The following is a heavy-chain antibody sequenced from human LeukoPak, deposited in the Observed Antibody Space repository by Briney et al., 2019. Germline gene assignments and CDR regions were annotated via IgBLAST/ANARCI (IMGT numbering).Heavy chain of an antibody. CDR1: GFTFSNYG. J-gene: IGHJ4*02. Sequence: GRSLRLSCAASGFTFSNYGMHWVHQAPGKGLEWVAVMSYDGGNKYYADSVRGRFSISRDNSKNTLYLQMNSLRTEDTAVYYCAKDRQGDYGDFDSPDYWGQGTLVTVSS. CDR3: AKDRQGDYGDFDSPDY. V-gene: IGHV3-30*18. D-gene: IGHD4-17*01. CDR2: MSYDGGNK.